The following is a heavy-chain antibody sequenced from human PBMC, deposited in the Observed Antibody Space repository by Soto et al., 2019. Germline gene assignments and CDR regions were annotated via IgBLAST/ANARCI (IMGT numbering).Heavy chain of an antibody. D-gene: IGHD3-22*01. Sequence: QIQLAQSGTEVREPGASAKVSCKTSGYTFTNNDVCWVRQAPGQGLEWMGWISPYSGKTNYARKFRGRVTMTADTSTSTVYMQLGSLTSDDTAVYYCAREGLLLLPDYWGQGTLVTVSS. V-gene: IGHV1-18*01. CDR3: AREGLLLLPDY. CDR1: GYTFTNND. CDR2: ISPYSGKT. J-gene: IGHJ4*02.